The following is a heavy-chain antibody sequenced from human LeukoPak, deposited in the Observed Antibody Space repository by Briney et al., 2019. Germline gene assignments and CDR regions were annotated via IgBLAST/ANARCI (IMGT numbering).Heavy chain of an antibody. J-gene: IGHJ4*02. D-gene: IGHD6-19*01. CDR2: IYYSGST. V-gene: IGHV4-39*01. Sequence: SETLSLTCTVSGGSINSRDSYWGWIRQPPGKGLEWIGSIYYSGSTYHNPSLKSRVTMSVDTSKNQFSLKLSSVAAADTAVYYCARLREYSSGPFDYWGQGTLVTVSS. CDR1: GGSINSRDSY. CDR3: ARLREYSSGPFDY.